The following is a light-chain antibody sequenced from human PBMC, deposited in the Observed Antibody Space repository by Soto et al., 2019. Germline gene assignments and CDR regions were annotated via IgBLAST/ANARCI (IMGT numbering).Light chain of an antibody. Sequence: QSVLAQPASVSVSPGQSSTISCTGTSSDVGGYNYVSWYQQHPGKAPKLMIYDVSNRPSGVSNRFSGSKSGNTASLTISGLQAEDEADYYCSSYTSSTLYVFGTGTKVTVL. CDR1: SSDVGGYNY. V-gene: IGLV2-14*01. CDR3: SSYTSSTLYV. J-gene: IGLJ1*01. CDR2: DVS.